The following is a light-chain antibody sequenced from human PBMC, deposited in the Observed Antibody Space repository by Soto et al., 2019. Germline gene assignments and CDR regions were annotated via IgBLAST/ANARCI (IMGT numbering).Light chain of an antibody. J-gene: IGLJ2*01. CDR3: QSYDISLSCSI. Sequence: QSVLTQPPSVSGAPGQRVTISCTGSSSNIGAGSDVHWYQQLPGTAPKLLISGNTNRPSGVPDRFSGSKSGTSASLAITGLQAEDEADYYCQSYDISLSCSIFGGGTNLTVL. CDR2: GNT. V-gene: IGLV1-40*01. CDR1: SSNIGAGSD.